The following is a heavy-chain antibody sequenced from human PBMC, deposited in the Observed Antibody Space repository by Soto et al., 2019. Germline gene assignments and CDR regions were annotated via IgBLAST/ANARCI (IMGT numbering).Heavy chain of an antibody. D-gene: IGHD3-3*01. CDR2: IYYSGST. CDR3: ARGMIVLRFLEWLPYFDY. J-gene: IGHJ4*02. CDR1: GGSISSGGYY. Sequence: QVQLQESGPGLVKPSQTLSLTCTVSGGSISSGGYYWSWIRQHPGKGLEWIGYIYYSGSTYYNPSLKSRVTISVDTSKNQFSLKLSSVTAADTAVYYCARGMIVLRFLEWLPYFDYWGQGTLVTVSS. V-gene: IGHV4-31*03.